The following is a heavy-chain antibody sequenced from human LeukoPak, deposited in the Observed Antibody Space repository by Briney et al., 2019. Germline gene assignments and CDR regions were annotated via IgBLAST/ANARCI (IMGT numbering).Heavy chain of an antibody. CDR3: ARHEPSGSGAFDI. D-gene: IGHD3-10*01. Sequence: SETLSLTCTVSGGSISSYYWSWIRQPPGKGLEWIGYMYYSGSTSYNPSLKSRVTISIDTSKNQVSLKLSSVTAADTAVYYCARHEPSGSGAFDIWRQGTMVTVSS. V-gene: IGHV4-59*08. J-gene: IGHJ3*02. CDR1: GGSISSYY. CDR2: MYYSGST.